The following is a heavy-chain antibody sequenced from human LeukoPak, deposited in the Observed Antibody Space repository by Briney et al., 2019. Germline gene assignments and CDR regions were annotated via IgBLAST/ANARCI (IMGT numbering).Heavy chain of an antibody. J-gene: IGHJ5*02. CDR2: VYHRGGT. CDR1: GASFSDTY. V-gene: IGHV4-34*01. CDR3: ARAVRGVSAARRIEPAIWFDP. Sequence: SSETLCLTCAVSGASFSDTYWSWIRQPPGEGPGWIWDVYHRGGTYYKPSLKSRFTISLDTSKNQFSLILTSVTVAETAVYYCARAVRGVSAARRIEPAIWFDPWGQGTLVTVSS. D-gene: IGHD3-10*02.